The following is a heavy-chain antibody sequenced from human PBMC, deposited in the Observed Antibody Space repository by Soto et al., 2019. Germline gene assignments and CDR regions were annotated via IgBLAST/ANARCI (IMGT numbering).Heavy chain of an antibody. Sequence: EVQLVESGGGLVKPGGSLRLSCAASGFTFSNAWMNWVHQAPGKGLEWVGRIKSRTDGETTDYVAPVKGRFSISRDDSKNTVYLPMDSLKTEDPTVYYCTTGTGTVADWGQGTLVTVSS. J-gene: IGHJ4*02. V-gene: IGHV3-15*07. CDR1: GFTFSNAW. D-gene: IGHD1-7*01. CDR2: IKSRTDGETT. CDR3: TTGTGTVAD.